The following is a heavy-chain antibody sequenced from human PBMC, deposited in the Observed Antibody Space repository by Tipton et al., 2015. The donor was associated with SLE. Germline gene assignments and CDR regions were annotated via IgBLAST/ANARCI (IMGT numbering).Heavy chain of an antibody. V-gene: IGHV3-9*01. CDR3: AKEGSRNGYNYLDY. CDR2: INWNSGTM. CDR1: GFRFDDYA. Sequence: SLRLSCAASGFRFDDYAMHWVRQPPGKGLEWVSGINWNSGTMGYANSVNGRFTISRDNAKNSLYLQMNSLRAEDTALYYCAKEGSRNGYNYLDYWGQGTLVTVSS. J-gene: IGHJ4*02. D-gene: IGHD5-24*01.